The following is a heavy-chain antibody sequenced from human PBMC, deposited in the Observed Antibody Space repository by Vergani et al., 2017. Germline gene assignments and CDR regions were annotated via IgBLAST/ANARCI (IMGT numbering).Heavy chain of an antibody. Sequence: EVQLLQSGGGVIQPGGSVRLSCAASGFTFSACPMTWVRQAPGKGLEWVSAISALYPSTYYADSVKGRFTISRDNSKNMLYLQMKSLKAEDRATYYCAREERSNTSPFVGDWGQGTLVTV. D-gene: IGHD2/OR15-2a*01. V-gene: IGHV3-23*01. J-gene: IGHJ4*02. CDR1: GFTFSACP. CDR2: ISALYPST. CDR3: AREERSNTSPFVGD.